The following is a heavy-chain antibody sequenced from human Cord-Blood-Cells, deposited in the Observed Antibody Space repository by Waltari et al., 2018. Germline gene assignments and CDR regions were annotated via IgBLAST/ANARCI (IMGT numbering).Heavy chain of an antibody. J-gene: IGHJ3*02. CDR2: ISYSGIT. CDR1: GGSISSGDYY. Sequence: QVQLQESGPGLVKPSQTLSLTCTVSGGSISSGDYYWSWTRQPPGKGLEWIGYISYSGITHYNPSLKSRVTISVDTSSNQFSLKLSSVTAADTAVYYCATQRILSAFDIWGQGTMVTVSS. CDR3: ATQRILSAFDI. D-gene: IGHD3-3*01. V-gene: IGHV4-30-4*08.